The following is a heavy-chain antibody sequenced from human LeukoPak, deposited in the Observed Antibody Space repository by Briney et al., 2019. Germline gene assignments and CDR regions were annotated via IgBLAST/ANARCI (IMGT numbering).Heavy chain of an antibody. CDR2: VYNSGST. D-gene: IGHD1-26*01. Sequence: SETLSLTCTVSGGSISIYYWSWIRQPPGKGLEWIGYVYNSGSTDYNPSLKSRVTISADTSKNQFSLKVNSVSASDTAVYYCVRDRELYYWGQGILVTVSS. CDR1: GGSISIYY. J-gene: IGHJ4*02. V-gene: IGHV4-59*01. CDR3: VRDRELYY.